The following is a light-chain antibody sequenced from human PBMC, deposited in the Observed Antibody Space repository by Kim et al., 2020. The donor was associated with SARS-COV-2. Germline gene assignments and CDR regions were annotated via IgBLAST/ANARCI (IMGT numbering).Light chain of an antibody. Sequence: QGVTVTYTGISSNNGAGDDVHWFQQLPGTAPNPLIYGNNNRPAGVPDRFSGSKSGTSASLAITGLQAEDEADYYCQSYDSSLSGYVFGTGTKVTVL. CDR1: SSNNGAGDD. CDR2: GNN. J-gene: IGLJ1*01. V-gene: IGLV1-40*01. CDR3: QSYDSSLSGYV.